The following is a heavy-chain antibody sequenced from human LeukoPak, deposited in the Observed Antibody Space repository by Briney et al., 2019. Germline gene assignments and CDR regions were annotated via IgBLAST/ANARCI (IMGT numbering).Heavy chain of an antibody. D-gene: IGHD3-3*01. J-gene: IGHJ6*03. CDR3: ARAYYDFWSGYSIDYYYYYYTDV. V-gene: IGHV4-59*01. Sequence: SETLSLTCTVSGGSISSYYWSWIRQPPGKGLEWIGYIYYSGSTNYNPSLKSRVTISVDTSKNQFSLKLSSVTAADTAVYYCARAYYDFWSGYSIDYYYYYYTDVWGKGTTVTVSS. CDR1: GGSISSYY. CDR2: IYYSGST.